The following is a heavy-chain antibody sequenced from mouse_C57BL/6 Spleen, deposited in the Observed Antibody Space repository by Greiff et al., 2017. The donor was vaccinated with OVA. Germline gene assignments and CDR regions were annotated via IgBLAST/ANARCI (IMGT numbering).Heavy chain of an antibody. J-gene: IGHJ4*01. V-gene: IGHV1-52*01. D-gene: IGHD1-1*01. CDR1: GYTFTSYW. Sequence: VQLQQPGAELVRPGSSVKLSCKASGYTFTSYWMHWVKQRPIQGLEWIGNIDPSDSETHYNQKFKDKATLTVDKSSSTAYMQLSSLTSEDSAVDYGARANGHRGYAMDYWGQGTSVTVSS. CDR3: ARANGHRGYAMDY. CDR2: IDPSDSET.